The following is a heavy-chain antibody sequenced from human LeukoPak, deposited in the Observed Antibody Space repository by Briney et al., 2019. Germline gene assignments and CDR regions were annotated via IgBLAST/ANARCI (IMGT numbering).Heavy chain of an antibody. V-gene: IGHV3-21*01. CDR3: ARDDGDYFLGWFDP. Sequence: GGSLRLSCAASGFTFSSYSMNWVRQAPGKGLEWVTSISSSSSYIYYADSVKGRFTISRDNAKNSLYLQMNSLRAEDTAVYYCARDDGDYFLGWFDPWGQRTLVTVSS. CDR2: ISSSSSYI. CDR1: GFTFSSYS. D-gene: IGHD4-17*01. J-gene: IGHJ5*02.